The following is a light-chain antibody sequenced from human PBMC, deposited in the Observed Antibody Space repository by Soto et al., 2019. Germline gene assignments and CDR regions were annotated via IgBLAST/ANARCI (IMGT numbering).Light chain of an antibody. Sequence: QSLLTQPRSASGSPGQSGPMSCTGTMNDIGAYEFVSWYQHHPGKAPKLIIYEVVQRPSGVPDRFSGSKSGNTASLTVSGLQAADEADYYCNSYAGSNTYVFGTGTKVTVL. CDR2: EVV. CDR1: MNDIGAYEF. V-gene: IGLV2-8*01. J-gene: IGLJ1*01. CDR3: NSYAGSNTYV.